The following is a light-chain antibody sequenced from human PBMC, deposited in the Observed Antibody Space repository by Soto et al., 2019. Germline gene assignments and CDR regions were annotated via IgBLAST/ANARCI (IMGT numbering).Light chain of an antibody. CDR1: QSVSSY. J-gene: IGKJ1*01. V-gene: IGKV3-20*01. CDR3: QQYGNSPQT. CDR2: DAS. Sequence: EIVMTQSPATLSVSPGERATLSCRASQSVSSYLAWYQQKPGQAPRLLIYDASSRATGIPDRFSGGGSGTDFTLTISRLEPEDFAVYYCQQYGNSPQTFGQGTKVDIK.